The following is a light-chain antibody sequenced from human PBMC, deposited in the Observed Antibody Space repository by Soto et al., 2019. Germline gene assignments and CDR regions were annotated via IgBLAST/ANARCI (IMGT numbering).Light chain of an antibody. J-gene: IGLJ3*02. V-gene: IGLV1-44*01. CDR1: SSNIGTNN. CDR2: NNN. CDR3: GVWDGGLIGWV. Sequence: QSVLTQPPSVSGTPGQRVTISCSGSSSNIGTNNVNWYQQLPGTAPKLLIYNNNRRPSGVPDRFSGSKSGTSASLAISGLQSGDEADFCCGVWDGGLIGWVCGGRTTLTVL.